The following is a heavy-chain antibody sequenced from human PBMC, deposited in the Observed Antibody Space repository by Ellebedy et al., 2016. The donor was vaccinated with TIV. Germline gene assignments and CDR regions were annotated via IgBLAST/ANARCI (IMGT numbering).Heavy chain of an antibody. D-gene: IGHD6-13*01. J-gene: IGHJ5*02. CDR1: GYSFTSYW. V-gene: IGHV5-51*01. Sequence: GESLKISCKVSGYSFTSYWIAWVRQMPGKGLEWMGSISTADSDTKYSPSFQGKVTMSAAKSTSTAYLQWSSLKAADTAMYYCTRRPGDSSSWDNWFDPWGQGTLVIVSS. CDR2: ISTADSDT. CDR3: TRRPGDSSSWDNWFDP.